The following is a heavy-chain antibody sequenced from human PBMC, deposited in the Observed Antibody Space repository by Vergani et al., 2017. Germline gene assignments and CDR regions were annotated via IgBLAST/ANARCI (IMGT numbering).Heavy chain of an antibody. CDR1: GGSISSYY. Sequence: QVQLQESGPGLVKPSETLSLTCTVSGGSISSYYWSWIRQPPGKGLEWIGYIYYSGSTNYNPSLKSRVTISVDTSKNQFSLKLSSVTAADTAVYYCARGWRSSGWYGLGWFDPWGQGTLVTVSS. CDR3: ARGWRSSGWYGLGWFDP. CDR2: IYYSGST. J-gene: IGHJ5*02. V-gene: IGHV4-59*01. D-gene: IGHD6-13*01.